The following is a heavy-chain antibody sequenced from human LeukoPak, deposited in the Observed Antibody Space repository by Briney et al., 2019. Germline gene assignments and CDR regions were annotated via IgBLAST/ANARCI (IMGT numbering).Heavy chain of an antibody. CDR3: AREGGGGDWSIDY. Sequence: SETLSLTCAVYGGSFSGYYWSWIRQPPGKGLEWIGEINHSGSTNYNPSLKSRVTISVDTSKNQFSLKLSSVTAADTAVYYCAREGGGGDWSIDYWGQGTLVTVSS. J-gene: IGHJ4*02. D-gene: IGHD2-21*02. CDR1: GGSFSGYY. V-gene: IGHV4-34*01. CDR2: INHSGST.